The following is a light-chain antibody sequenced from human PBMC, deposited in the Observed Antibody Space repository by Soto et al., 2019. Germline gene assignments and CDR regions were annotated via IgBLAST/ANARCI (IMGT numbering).Light chain of an antibody. J-gene: IGLJ1*01. Sequence: QSVLTPPASVSGSPGQSITISCTGTSSDVCGYNYVSWYQQHPGKAPKLMIYEVSNRPSGVSNRFSGSKSGNTASLTISGLQAEDEADYYCSSYTSSSTLFYVFGTGNKVTVL. CDR1: SSDVCGYNY. CDR2: EVS. CDR3: SSYTSSSTLFYV. V-gene: IGLV2-14*01.